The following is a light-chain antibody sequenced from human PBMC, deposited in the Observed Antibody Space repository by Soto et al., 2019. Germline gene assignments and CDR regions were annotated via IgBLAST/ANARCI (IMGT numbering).Light chain of an antibody. CDR3: SSSTSSSTRV. CDR2: DVS. CDR1: SSDVGGYNY. Sequence: QSALTQPASVSGSPGQSITISCTGTSSDVGGYNYVSWYQQHPGKAPKRMIYDVSDRPSGVSNRFSGSKSGNTASLAISGLQAEDEADYYRSSSTSSSTRVFGTGTKLTVL. J-gene: IGLJ1*01. V-gene: IGLV2-14*01.